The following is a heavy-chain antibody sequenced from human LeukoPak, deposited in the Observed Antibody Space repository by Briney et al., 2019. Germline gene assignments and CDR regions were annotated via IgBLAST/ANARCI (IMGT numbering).Heavy chain of an antibody. CDR1: GYSFTSYW. CDR3: AGLYGAPLYYFDY. Sequence: RGESLKISCKGSGYSFTSYWISWVRQMPGKGLEWMGRIDPSDSYTNYSPSFQGHVTISADKSISTAYLQWSSLKASDTAMYYCAGLYGAPLYYFDYWGQGTLVTVSS. D-gene: IGHD4-17*01. V-gene: IGHV5-10-1*01. J-gene: IGHJ4*02. CDR2: IDPSDSYT.